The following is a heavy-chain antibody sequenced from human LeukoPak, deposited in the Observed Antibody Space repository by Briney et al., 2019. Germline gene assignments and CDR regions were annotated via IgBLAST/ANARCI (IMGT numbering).Heavy chain of an antibody. J-gene: IGHJ4*02. V-gene: IGHV1-69*13. CDR3: ARGGWLQFASFDY. Sequence: ASVKVSCKASGGTFSSYAISWVRQAPGQGLEWMGGIIPIFGTANYAQKFQGRVTITADESTSTAYMELSSLRSEDTAVYYCARGGWLQFASFDYWGQGTLVTVSS. CDR2: IIPIFGTA. D-gene: IGHD5-24*01. CDR1: GGTFSSYA.